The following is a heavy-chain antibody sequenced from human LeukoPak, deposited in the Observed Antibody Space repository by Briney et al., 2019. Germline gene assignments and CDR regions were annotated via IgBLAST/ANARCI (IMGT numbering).Heavy chain of an antibody. J-gene: IGHJ4*02. V-gene: IGHV1-8*01. D-gene: IGHD2-21*02. Sequence: GASVKVSCKASGYTFTSYDINWVRQATGQGLEWMGWMNPNSGNTGYAQKFQGRVTMTRNTSISTAYMELSSLRSEDTAVYYCARSLAYCGGDCNYFDYWGQGTLVTVSS. CDR2: MNPNSGNT. CDR3: ARSLAYCGGDCNYFDY. CDR1: GYTFTSYD.